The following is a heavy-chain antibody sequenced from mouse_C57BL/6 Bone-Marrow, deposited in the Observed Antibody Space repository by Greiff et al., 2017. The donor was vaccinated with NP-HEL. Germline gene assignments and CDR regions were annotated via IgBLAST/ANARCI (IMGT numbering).Heavy chain of an antibody. D-gene: IGHD1-1*01. CDR2: INPNNGGT. CDR3: ARPLITAVVAPYYAMGY. J-gene: IGHJ4*01. Sequence: VQLQQSGPELVKPGASVKISCKASGYTFTDYYMNWVKQSHGKSLEWIGDINPNNGGTSYNQKFKGKATLTVDKSSSTAYMELRSLTSEDSAVYYCARPLITAVVAPYYAMGYWGKGTSVTVSS. CDR1: GYTFTDYY. V-gene: IGHV1-26*01.